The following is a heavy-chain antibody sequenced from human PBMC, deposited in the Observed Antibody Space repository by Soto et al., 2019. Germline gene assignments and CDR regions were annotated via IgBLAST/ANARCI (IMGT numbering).Heavy chain of an antibody. Sequence: PGGSLRLSCAASGFSFNTYDMHWVRQAPDKGLEWVAVISYDANRKYYADSLKGRFTISRDNSKSTLYLQMNSLRPEDTAVYYCAAMTTVTTGFDYWGPGTLVTVSS. D-gene: IGHD4-4*01. CDR3: AAMTTVTTGFDY. J-gene: IGHJ4*02. V-gene: IGHV3-30*03. CDR1: GFSFNTYD. CDR2: ISYDANRK.